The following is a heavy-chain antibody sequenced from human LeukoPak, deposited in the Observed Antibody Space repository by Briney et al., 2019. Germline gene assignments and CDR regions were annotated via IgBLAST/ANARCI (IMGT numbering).Heavy chain of an antibody. D-gene: IGHD2-15*01. CDR2: ISYDGSNK. Sequence: PGRSLRLSCAASGFTFSSYGMHWVRQAPGKGLEWVAVISYDGSNKYYADSVKGRFTISRDNSKNTLYLQMNSLRAEDTAVYYCAKDQGDIVVVVAATRFGAFDIWGQGTMVTVSS. CDR3: AKDQGDIVVVVAATRFGAFDI. CDR1: GFTFSSYG. V-gene: IGHV3-30*18. J-gene: IGHJ3*02.